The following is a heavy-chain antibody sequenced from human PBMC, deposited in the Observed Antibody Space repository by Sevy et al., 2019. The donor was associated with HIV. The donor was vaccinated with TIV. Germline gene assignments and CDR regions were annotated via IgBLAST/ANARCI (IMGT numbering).Heavy chain of an antibody. Sequence: GGSLRRSCAASGFTVSSNYMSWVRQAPGKGLEWVSVIYSGGSTYYADSVKGRFTISRDNSKNTLYIQMNSLKAEDTAVYYCARGELEPLFEYWGQGTLVTVS. D-gene: IGHD1-1*01. J-gene: IGHJ4*02. CDR3: ARGELEPLFEY. CDR2: IYSGGST. CDR1: GFTVSSNY. V-gene: IGHV3-53*01.